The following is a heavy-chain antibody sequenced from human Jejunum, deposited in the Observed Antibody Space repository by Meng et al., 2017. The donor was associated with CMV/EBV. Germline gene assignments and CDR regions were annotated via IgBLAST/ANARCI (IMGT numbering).Heavy chain of an antibody. Sequence: VQLHGSGLGLPSLSQTLSPACTVSGGSIRGGDYYGSWIRQPPGQGLEWIGYISYIGSTYYNPSLKSRLTMSIDKSTNQFSLMLSSGTAADTAVYYCARGGYGSGSYYPRPFDYWGQGTLVTVSS. D-gene: IGHD3-10*01. CDR3: ARGGYGSGSYYPRPFDY. J-gene: IGHJ4*02. V-gene: IGHV4-30-4*01. CDR2: ISYIGST. CDR1: GGSIRGGDYY.